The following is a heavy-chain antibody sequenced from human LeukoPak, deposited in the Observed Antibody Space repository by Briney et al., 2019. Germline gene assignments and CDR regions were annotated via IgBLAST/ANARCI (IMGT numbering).Heavy chain of an antibody. Sequence: GRSLRLSCAASGFTFSSYAMHWVRQAPGKGLEWVAVISYDGSNKYYADSVKGRFTISRDNAKNSLYLQMNSLRAEDTAVYYCARVNIDFDGYNLHFDYWGQGTLVTVSS. CDR1: GFTFSSYA. D-gene: IGHD5-24*01. V-gene: IGHV3-30-3*01. J-gene: IGHJ4*02. CDR3: ARVNIDFDGYNLHFDY. CDR2: ISYDGSNK.